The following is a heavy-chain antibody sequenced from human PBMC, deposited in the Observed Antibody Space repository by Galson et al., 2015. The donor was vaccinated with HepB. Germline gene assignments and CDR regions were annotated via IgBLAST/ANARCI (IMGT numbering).Heavy chain of an antibody. CDR2: ISYDGSNK. V-gene: IGHV3-30-3*01. CDR1: GFTFSSYA. Sequence: SLRLSCAASGFTFSSYAMHWVRQAPGKGLEWVAVISYDGSNKYYADSVKGRFTISRDNSKNTLYLQMNSLRAEDTAVYYCARVPYGSAFHPPDYWGQGTLVTVSS. J-gene: IGHJ4*02. CDR3: ARVPYGSAFHPPDY. D-gene: IGHD3-10*01.